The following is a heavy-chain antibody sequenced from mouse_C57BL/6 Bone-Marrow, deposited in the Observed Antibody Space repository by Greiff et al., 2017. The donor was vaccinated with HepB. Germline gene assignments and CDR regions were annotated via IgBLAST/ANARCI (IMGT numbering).Heavy chain of an antibody. V-gene: IGHV1-22*01. CDR3: ARGTTVAYYFDY. Sequence: EVQLVESGPELVKPGASVKMSCKASEYTFTDYNMHWVKQSHGKSLEWIGYINPNNGGTSYNQKFKGKATLTVNKSSSTAYMELRSLTSEDSAVYYCARGTTVAYYFDYWGQGTTLTVSS. CDR2: INPNNGGT. CDR1: EYTFTDYN. D-gene: IGHD1-1*01. J-gene: IGHJ2*01.